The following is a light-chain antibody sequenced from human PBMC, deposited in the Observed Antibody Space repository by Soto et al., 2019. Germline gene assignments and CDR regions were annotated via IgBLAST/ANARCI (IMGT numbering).Light chain of an antibody. CDR2: EVS. CDR3: SSYTSSSTLPYV. Sequence: QPASVSGSPGQSITISCTGTSSDVGIYNYVSWYQQHPGKAPKLMIYEVSNRPSGVSNRFSGSKSGNTASLTISGLQAEDEADYYCSSYTSSSTLPYVFGTGTKLTVL. CDR1: SSDVGIYNY. V-gene: IGLV2-14*01. J-gene: IGLJ1*01.